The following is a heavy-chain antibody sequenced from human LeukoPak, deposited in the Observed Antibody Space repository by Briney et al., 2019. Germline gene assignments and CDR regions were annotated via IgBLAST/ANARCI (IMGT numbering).Heavy chain of an antibody. D-gene: IGHD3-9*01. CDR2: ISSSGSTI. Sequence: GGSLRLSCVASGFTFSDYYMSWLRQAPGKGLEWVSYISSSGSTIYYADSVKGRFTISRDNAKNSLYLQMNSLRAEDTAVYYCASSWYYDILTGYHPLFDYWGQGTLVTVSS. J-gene: IGHJ4*02. CDR1: GFTFSDYY. CDR3: ASSWYYDILTGYHPLFDY. V-gene: IGHV3-11*01.